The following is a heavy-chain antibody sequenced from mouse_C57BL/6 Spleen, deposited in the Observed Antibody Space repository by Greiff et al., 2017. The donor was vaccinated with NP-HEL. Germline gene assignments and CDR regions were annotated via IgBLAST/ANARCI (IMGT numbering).Heavy chain of an antibody. V-gene: IGHV1-82*01. CDR3: AGDWYFDV. Sequence: VKLMESGPELVKPGASVKISCKASGYAFSSSWMNWVKQRPGKGLEWIGRIYPGDGDTNYNGKFKGKATLTADKSSSTAYMQLSSLTSEDSAVYFCAGDWYFDVWGTGTTVTVSS. J-gene: IGHJ1*03. CDR1: GYAFSSSW. CDR2: IYPGDGDT.